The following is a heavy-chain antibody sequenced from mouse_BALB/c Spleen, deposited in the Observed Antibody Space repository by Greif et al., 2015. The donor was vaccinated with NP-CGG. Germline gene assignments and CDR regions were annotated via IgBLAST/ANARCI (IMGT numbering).Heavy chain of an antibody. CDR3: TLTGVDY. D-gene: IGHD4-1*01. CDR1: GYTFTDYE. J-gene: IGHJ2*01. Sequence: QVQLQQSGAELVRPGASVTLSCKAPGYTFTDYEMHWVKQTPVHGLEWIGAIDPETGGTAYNQKFKGKATLTADKSSSTAYMELRSLTSEDSAVYYCTLTGVDYWGQGTTLTVSS. CDR2: IDPETGGT. V-gene: IGHV1-15*01.